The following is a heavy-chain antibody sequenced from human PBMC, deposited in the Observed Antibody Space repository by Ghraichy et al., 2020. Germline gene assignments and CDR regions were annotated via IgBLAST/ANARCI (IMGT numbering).Heavy chain of an antibody. V-gene: IGHV4-34*01. CDR3: SRGKRFGGICYSGECFYHDYMDV. Sequence: SETLSLTCAVYDESISDYYWTWIRQPPGKGLEWIGEINHLGTTNYNPSLKSRVSMFIDTSKNQFSLSLSSVTAADTAVYFCSRGKRFGGICYSGECFYHDYMDVWVQGTTVTVSS. D-gene: IGHD2-8*02. CDR2: INHLGTT. J-gene: IGHJ6*03. CDR1: DESISDYY.